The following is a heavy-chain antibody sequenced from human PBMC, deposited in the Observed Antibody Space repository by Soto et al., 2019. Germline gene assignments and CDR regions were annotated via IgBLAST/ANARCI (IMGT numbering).Heavy chain of an antibody. CDR1: GFTFSNYA. CDR3: ASDTYYVFND. J-gene: IGHJ4*02. D-gene: IGHD1-26*01. CDR2: ISYNGRNT. V-gene: IGHV3-23*01. Sequence: EVHLLESGGGLVQPGGSLRLSCAASGFTFSNYAMGWVRQAPGKGLEWVSTISYNGRNTSSADSVRGRFTISRDYSRNTLYLQMNSLGADDPAVYYFASDTYYVFNDWGQGTLVTVSS.